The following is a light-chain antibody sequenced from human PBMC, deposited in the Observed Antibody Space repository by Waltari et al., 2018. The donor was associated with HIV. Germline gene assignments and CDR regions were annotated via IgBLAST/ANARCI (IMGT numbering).Light chain of an antibody. V-gene: IGKV4-1*01. Sequence: DIVMTQSPDSLTVSLGERATINCKSSQGILFNSHDKNYLAWYQQRPGQSPRLLIYWASTRGSGVPFRFSGAGSVTNFSLTISNLQPEDVAVYYCQQYYTTPYTFGQGSRLEI. CDR2: WAS. CDR3: QQYYTTPYT. J-gene: IGKJ2*01. CDR1: QGILFNSHDKNY.